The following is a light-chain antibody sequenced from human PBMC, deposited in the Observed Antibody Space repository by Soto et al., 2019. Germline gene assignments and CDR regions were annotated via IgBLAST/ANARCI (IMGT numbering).Light chain of an antibody. CDR3: QQRSNWPIT. V-gene: IGKV3D-20*02. CDR1: QSIDSIS. Sequence: EIVLTQSPGTLSLFPGERATLSCRASQSIDSISLAWYQHKPGQAPRLLIYGASSRSTGNPARFSGSGSGTDFTLTISSLEPEDFAVYYCQQRSNWPITFGQGTRLEIK. CDR2: GAS. J-gene: IGKJ5*01.